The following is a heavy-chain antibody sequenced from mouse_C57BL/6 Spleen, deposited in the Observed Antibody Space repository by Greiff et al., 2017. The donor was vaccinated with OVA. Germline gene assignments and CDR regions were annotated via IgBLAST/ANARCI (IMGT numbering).Heavy chain of an antibody. CDR3: TAQFSYYGSSSFYAVDY. J-gene: IGHJ4*01. Sequence: EVKLVESGGGLVQPGGSLKLSCVASGFTFSNYWMNWVRQSPEKGLEWVAQIRLKSDNYATHSAESVKGRFTISRDDSKSRVYLQMNNLREEDTGIDYCTAQFSYYGSSSFYAVDYWGKGTSVTVSS. CDR2: IRLKSDNYAT. V-gene: IGHV6-3*01. CDR1: GFTFSNYW. D-gene: IGHD1-1*01.